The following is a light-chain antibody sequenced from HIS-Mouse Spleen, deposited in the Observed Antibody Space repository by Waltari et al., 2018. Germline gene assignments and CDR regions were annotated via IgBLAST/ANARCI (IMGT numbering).Light chain of an antibody. CDR2: RNN. V-gene: IGLV1-47*01. CDR3: AAWDDSLSGPV. J-gene: IGLJ3*02. CDR1: SSNIGSNY. Sequence: QSVLTQPPSASGTPGQRVTSSCSGSSSNIGSNYVYCYQQLPGTAPKLLIYRNNQRPSGVPDRFSGSKSGTSASLAISGLRSEDEADYYCAAWDDSLSGPVFGGGTKLTVL.